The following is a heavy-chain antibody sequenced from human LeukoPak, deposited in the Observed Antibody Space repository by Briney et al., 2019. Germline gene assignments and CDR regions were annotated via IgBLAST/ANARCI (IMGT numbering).Heavy chain of an antibody. CDR1: GFTLSSYA. CDR2: ISGSGGST. D-gene: IGHD6-19*01. Sequence: GGSLRLSCAASGFTLSSYAMSWVRQAPGKGLEWVSVISGSGGSTYYADSVKGRFTISRDNFKNTLYLQMNSLRAEDTAVYYCAKGTAVAGTTMYWGQGTLVTVSS. J-gene: IGHJ4*02. CDR3: AKGTAVAGTTMY. V-gene: IGHV3-23*01.